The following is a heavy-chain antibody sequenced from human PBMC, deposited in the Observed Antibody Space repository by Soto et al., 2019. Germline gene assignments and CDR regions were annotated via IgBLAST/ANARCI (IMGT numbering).Heavy chain of an antibody. V-gene: IGHV1-69*01. CDR2: IIPIFGTA. J-gene: IGHJ6*02. CDR1: GGTFSSYA. CDR3: AGDGIAVAGYVPVDYGVDV. D-gene: IGHD6-19*01. Sequence: QVQLVQSGAEVKKPGSSVKVSCKASGGTFSSYAISWVRQAPGQGLEWMGGIIPIFGTANYAQKFQGRVTITADESTSTAYMELSSLRSEDTAVYYCAGDGIAVAGYVPVDYGVDVWGQGTTVTVSS.